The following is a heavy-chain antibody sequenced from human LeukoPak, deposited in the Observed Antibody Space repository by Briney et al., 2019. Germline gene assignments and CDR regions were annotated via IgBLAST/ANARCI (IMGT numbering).Heavy chain of an antibody. CDR1: GFTFSSYW. Sequence: PGGSLRLSCAASGFTFSSYWMHWVRQAPGKGLVWVSRINSDGSSTSYADSVKGRFTISRDNAKNTLYLQMNGLRAEDTAVYYCARSDYYDSSGRYWGQGTLVTVSS. D-gene: IGHD3-22*01. CDR3: ARSDYYDSSGRY. J-gene: IGHJ4*02. CDR2: INSDGSST. V-gene: IGHV3-74*01.